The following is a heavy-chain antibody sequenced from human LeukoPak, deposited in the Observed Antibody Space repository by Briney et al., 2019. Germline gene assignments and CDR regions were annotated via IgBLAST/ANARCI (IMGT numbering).Heavy chain of an antibody. D-gene: IGHD5-12*01. V-gene: IGHV1-69*05. CDR2: IIPFLDTS. Sequence: SVKVSCKASGGTSSKYALSWVRQAPGQGLEWMGAIIPFLDTSNYPPKFQDRVTITTDESTSTAYMDLSSLRSDDTAVYYCARAQAGNYDWPLDLWGQGTLVTVSS. CDR1: GGTSSKYA. J-gene: IGHJ5*02. CDR3: ARAQAGNYDWPLDL.